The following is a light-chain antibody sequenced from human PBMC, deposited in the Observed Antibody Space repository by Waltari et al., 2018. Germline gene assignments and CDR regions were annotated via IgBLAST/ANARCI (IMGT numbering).Light chain of an antibody. CDR1: QSISTY. CDR2: AAS. V-gene: IGKV1-39*01. CDR3: QQSDSSLYT. J-gene: IGKJ2*01. Sequence: DIQMTQSPSSLSASVGDRVTITCRASQSISTYLNWFQQKPGEAPKLLIYAASSLQGGVPSRFSGSGSGTDFTLTITSLQPEDFATYFCQQSDSSLYTFGQGTKLEI.